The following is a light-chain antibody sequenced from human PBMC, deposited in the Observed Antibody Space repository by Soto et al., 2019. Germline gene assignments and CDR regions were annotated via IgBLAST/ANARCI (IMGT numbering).Light chain of an antibody. J-gene: IGLJ1*01. CDR3: SSYTSSSTEV. CDR1: SSDVSAYNY. CDR2: DVN. Sequence: QSVLTQPASVSGAPGQSITISCTGNSSDVSAYNYVSWYQQHPGKAPKLMIYDVNNRPSGVSNRFSGSKSGNTASLTISGLQAEDEADYYCSSYTSSSTEVFGTGTKVTVL. V-gene: IGLV2-14*01.